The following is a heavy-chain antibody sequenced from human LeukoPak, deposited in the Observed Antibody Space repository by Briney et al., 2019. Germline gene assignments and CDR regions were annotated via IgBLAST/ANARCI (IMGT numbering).Heavy chain of an antibody. CDR2: IYSCGSR. V-gene: IGHV3-66*01. J-gene: IGHJ4*02. CDR3: AGGYLDSGIAAAGTQPAIDY. D-gene: IGHD6-13*01. CDR1: GFTFSCNY. Sequence: PGGSLRLSCAASGFTFSCNYMSWVRQAPGKGLEWVSVIYSCGSRYYSDSVKGRFTISRDNSKNTLYLQMNSLRAEDTAVYYCAGGYLDSGIAAAGTQPAIDYWGQGTLVTVSS.